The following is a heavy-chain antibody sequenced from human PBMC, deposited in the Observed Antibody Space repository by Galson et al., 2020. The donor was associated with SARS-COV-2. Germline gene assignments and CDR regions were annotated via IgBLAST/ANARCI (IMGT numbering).Heavy chain of an antibody. CDR3: ARGKQFNLPNMFAYALDY. J-gene: IGHJ4*02. CDR2: ISADGDT. V-gene: IGHV4-39*07. D-gene: IGHD3-10*02. CDR1: GGSMSTTGSY. Sequence: SEPLSLTCSVSGGSMSTTGSYWVWLRQSPGKGLEWFGNISADGDTYYNPSVKSRLPMSVDTSSNQFSLRLGSLTAADTALYYCARGKQFNLPNMFAYALDYWGQGILVSVSS.